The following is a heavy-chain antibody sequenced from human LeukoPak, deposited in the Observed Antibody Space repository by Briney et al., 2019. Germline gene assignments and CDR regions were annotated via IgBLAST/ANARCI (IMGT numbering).Heavy chain of an antibody. CDR1: GGSISSGDYY. Sequence: SETLSLTCTVSGGSISSGDYYWSWIRQPPGKGLEWIGYIYYSGSTYYNPSLKSRVTISVDTSKNQFSLKLSSVTAAATAVYYCAREDSIAAAAYYWGQGTLVTVSS. D-gene: IGHD6-13*01. CDR3: AREDSIAAAAYY. V-gene: IGHV4-30-4*08. CDR2: IYYSGST. J-gene: IGHJ4*02.